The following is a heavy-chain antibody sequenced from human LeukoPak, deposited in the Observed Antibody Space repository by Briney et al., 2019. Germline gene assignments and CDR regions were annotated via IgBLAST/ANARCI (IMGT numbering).Heavy chain of an antibody. CDR1: GGSISSYY. Sequence: PSETLSLTCTVSGGSISSYYWSWIRQPPGKGLEWIGYIYYSGSTNYNPSLKSRVTISVDTSKNQFSLKLSSVTAADTAVYYCARGRGYYDSSGYFRWGQGTLVTVSS. J-gene: IGHJ4*02. CDR2: IYYSGST. V-gene: IGHV4-59*01. D-gene: IGHD3-22*01. CDR3: ARGRGYYDSSGYFR.